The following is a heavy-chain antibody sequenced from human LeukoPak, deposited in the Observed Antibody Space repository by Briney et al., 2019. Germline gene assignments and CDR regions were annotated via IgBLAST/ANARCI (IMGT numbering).Heavy chain of an antibody. CDR2: INHSGST. V-gene: IGHV4-34*01. CDR3: ARGQAAAGTREYFDY. D-gene: IGHD6-13*01. CDR1: GGSFSGYY. Sequence: SETLSLTCAVYGGSFSGYYWSWIRQPPGKGLEWIGEINHSGSTNYNPSLKSRVTISVDTSKNQFSLKLSSVTAADTAVYYCARGQAAAGTREYFDYWGQGTLVTVSS. J-gene: IGHJ4*02.